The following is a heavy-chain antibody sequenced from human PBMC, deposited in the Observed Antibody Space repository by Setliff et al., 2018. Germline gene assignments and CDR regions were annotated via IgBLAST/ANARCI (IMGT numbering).Heavy chain of an antibody. CDR3: SRLVRYCSRTTCQTASGAEV. CDR1: GYTFSHSG. D-gene: IGHD2-2*01. J-gene: IGHJ4*02. CDR2: ISAYTGNT. V-gene: IGHV1-18*01. Sequence: ASVKVSCKASGYTFSHSGITWVRQAPGQGLDWMGWISAYTGNTNYAQKLQGRVTMTTDASASTAYMELRGLTSDDTAVYYCSRLVRYCSRTTCQTASGAEVWGQGTLVTVSS.